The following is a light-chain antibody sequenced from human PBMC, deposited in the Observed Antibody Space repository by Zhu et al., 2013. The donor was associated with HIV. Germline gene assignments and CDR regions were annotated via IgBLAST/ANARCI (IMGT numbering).Light chain of an antibody. CDR3: QQYNSYSPIT. CDR2: DAS. CDR1: QSVNTW. V-gene: IGKV1-5*01. Sequence: DIQMTQSPSTLSASVGDRVTITCRASQSVNTWLAWYQQKPGKSPKLLIYDASSLESGVPSKFSASGSGTQFTLTISSLQPDDFVTYYCQQYNSYSPITFGQGTRVDIK. J-gene: IGKJ5*01.